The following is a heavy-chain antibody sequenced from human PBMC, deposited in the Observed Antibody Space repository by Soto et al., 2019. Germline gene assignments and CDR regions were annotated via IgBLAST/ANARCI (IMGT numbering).Heavy chain of an antibody. CDR3: AREGLNAEDNYYYYYMDV. CDR1: GGSISSGGYY. J-gene: IGHJ6*03. Sequence: QVQLQESGPGLVKPSQTLSLTCTVSGGSISSGGYYWGWIRQHPGKGLEWIGYIYYSGSTYYNPSSNSRGTISVGTCKNQFSQKLSSLTAADTAVYYWAREGLNAEDNYYYYYMDVWGKGTTVTVSS. V-gene: IGHV4-31*03. CDR2: IYYSGST.